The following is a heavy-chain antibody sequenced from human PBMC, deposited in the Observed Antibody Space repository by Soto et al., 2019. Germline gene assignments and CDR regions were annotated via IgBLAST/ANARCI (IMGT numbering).Heavy chain of an antibody. D-gene: IGHD4-17*01. J-gene: IGHJ5*02. Sequence: GGSLRLSCAASGFTFSSYEMNWVRQAPGKGLEWVSYISSSGSTIYYADSVKGRFTISRDNAKNSLYLQMNSLRAEDTAVYYCARGSATVTNPATNWFDPWGQGTLVTVSS. CDR2: ISSSGSTI. CDR3: ARGSATVTNPATNWFDP. V-gene: IGHV3-48*03. CDR1: GFTFSSYE.